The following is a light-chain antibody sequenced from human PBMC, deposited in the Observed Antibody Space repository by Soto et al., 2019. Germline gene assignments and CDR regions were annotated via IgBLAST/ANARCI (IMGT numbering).Light chain of an antibody. V-gene: IGKV1-5*01. CDR2: DAS. CDR3: QQCYSYYS. CDR1: QSIGTS. Sequence: DIQMTQSPSTLSAFVGDRVTITCRASQSIGTSLAWLQQKPGTAPRFLIYDASTLESGVPSRFSGGGSGTEFTLTISSLQPDDSATYYCQQCYSYYSFGQGTKLEIK. J-gene: IGKJ2*03.